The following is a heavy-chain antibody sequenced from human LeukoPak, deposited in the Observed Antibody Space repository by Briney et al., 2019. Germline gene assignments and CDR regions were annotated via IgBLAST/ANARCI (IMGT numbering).Heavy chain of an antibody. Sequence: PSETLSLTCIVSGGSISSYYWSWIRQPAGKGLEWIGRIYSSGNTNYNPSLKSRVTISVDKSKNQFSLKLSSVTAADTAVYYCARSGPIAVAGVDYWGQGTLVAVSS. CDR3: ARSGPIAVAGVDY. V-gene: IGHV4-4*07. D-gene: IGHD6-19*01. CDR1: GGSISSYY. CDR2: IYSSGNT. J-gene: IGHJ4*02.